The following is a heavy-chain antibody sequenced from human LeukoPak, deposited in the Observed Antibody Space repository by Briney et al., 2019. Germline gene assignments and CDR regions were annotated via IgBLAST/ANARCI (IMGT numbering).Heavy chain of an antibody. D-gene: IGHD5-18*01. Sequence: PSQTLSLTCTVSGGSVSSGDYYWSWIRQPPGKGLEWIAYMYYSGSTYYNPSLKSRVTISVDTSKNQFSLKLSSVTAADTAVYYCARGPRLGYGTDYYYYGLDVRGQGTTVTVSS. CDR2: MYYSGST. CDR1: GGSVSSGDYY. CDR3: ARGPRLGYGTDYYYYGLDV. J-gene: IGHJ6*02. V-gene: IGHV4-30-4*01.